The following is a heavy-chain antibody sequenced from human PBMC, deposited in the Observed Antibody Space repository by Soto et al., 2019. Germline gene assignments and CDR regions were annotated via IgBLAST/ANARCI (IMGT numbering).Heavy chain of an antibody. CDR2: INPSGGST. V-gene: IGHV1-46*01. D-gene: IGHD3-10*01. CDR3: ARSSITMVRGVIIRRAPPLY. CDR1: GYTFTSCY. J-gene: IGHJ4*02. Sequence: ASVNVSFKSSGYTFTSCYMHWVRQAPGQGLECMGIINPSGGSTSYAQKFQGRVTMTRDTSTSTVYMELSSLRSEDTAVYYCARSSITMVRGVIIRRAPPLYWGQGTLVTVSS.